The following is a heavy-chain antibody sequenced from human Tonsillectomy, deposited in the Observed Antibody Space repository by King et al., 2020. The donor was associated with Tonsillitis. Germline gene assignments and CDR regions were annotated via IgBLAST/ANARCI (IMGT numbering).Heavy chain of an antibody. CDR3: ARDFKGPAEC. V-gene: IGHV4-30-4*01. Sequence: VQLQESGPGLVKPSQTLSLTCTVSGGSISSGDYYCSWIRQPPGKCLEWIGYIYYSGSTYYNPSLKLRVTISVDTSKNQFSLKLSSVTAADTAVYYCARDFKGPAECWGHGTLVTVSS. J-gene: IGHJ4*01. CDR2: IYYSGST. CDR1: GGSISSGDYY.